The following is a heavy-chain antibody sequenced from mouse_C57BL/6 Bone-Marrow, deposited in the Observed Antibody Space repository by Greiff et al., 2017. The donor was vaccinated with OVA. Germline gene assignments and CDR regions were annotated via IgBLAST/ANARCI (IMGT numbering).Heavy chain of an antibody. D-gene: IGHD2-14*01. CDR3: ACGGVRLYAIDY. CDR2: INPSSGYT. CDR1: GYTFTSYT. J-gene: IGHJ4*01. Sequence: QVQLQQSGAELARPGASVKMSCKASGYTFTSYTMHWVKQRPGQGLEWIGYINPSSGYTKYNQKFKDKATLTADKSSSTAYMQLSSLTSEDSAVYDCACGGVRLYAIDYWGQGTSVTVSS. V-gene: IGHV1-4*01.